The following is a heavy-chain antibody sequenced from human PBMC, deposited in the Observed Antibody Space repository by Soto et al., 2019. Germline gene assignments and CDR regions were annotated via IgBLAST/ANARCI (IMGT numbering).Heavy chain of an antibody. D-gene: IGHD6-19*01. V-gene: IGHV5-51*03. CDR1: GYSFTSYW. Sequence: GESLKSSGKCSGYSFTSYWIGWVRQMPGKGLEWMGLFNPADSDTRYRASFQGQVTFSADKSISTAYLQWSSLKPSDTAMYYCARVTVTGTSYYFDYWGQGTRVTVSS. CDR3: ARVTVTGTSYYFDY. CDR2: FNPADSDT. J-gene: IGHJ4*03.